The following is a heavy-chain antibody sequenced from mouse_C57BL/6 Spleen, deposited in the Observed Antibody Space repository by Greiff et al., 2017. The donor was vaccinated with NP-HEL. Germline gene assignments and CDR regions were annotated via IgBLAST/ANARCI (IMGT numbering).Heavy chain of an antibody. CDR3: ARDYGSSYRYFDV. J-gene: IGHJ1*03. CDR1: GFTFSDYG. Sequence: EVKLMESGGGLVQPGGSLKLSCAASGFTFSDYGMAWVRQAPRKGPEWVAFISNLAYSIYYADTVTGRFTISRENAKNTLYLEMSSLRSEDTAMYYCARDYGSSYRYFDVWGTGTTVTVSS. D-gene: IGHD1-1*01. CDR2: ISNLAYSI. V-gene: IGHV5-15*01.